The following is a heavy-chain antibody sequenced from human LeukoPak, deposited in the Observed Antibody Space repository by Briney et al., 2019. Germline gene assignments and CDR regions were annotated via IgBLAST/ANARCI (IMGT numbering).Heavy chain of an antibody. D-gene: IGHD2-2*01. CDR1: GGSIISYY. CDR3: ARVGGASLDF. Sequence: SEALSLTCTVSGGSIISYYWTWIRQPPGEGLEYIGYIYDSGSTNYNPSLKSRVTISVDTSKNQFSLKLNSVTAADTAVYYCARVGGASLDFWGQGTTVTVSS. V-gene: IGHV4-59*01. J-gene: IGHJ6*02. CDR2: IYDSGST.